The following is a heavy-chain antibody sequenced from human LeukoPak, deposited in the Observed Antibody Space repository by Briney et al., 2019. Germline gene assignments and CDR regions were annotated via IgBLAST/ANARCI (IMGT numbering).Heavy chain of an antibody. CDR1: GYSISSAYF. CDR3: VRDVGQLRSDY. D-gene: IGHD2-2*01. V-gene: IGHV4-38-2*02. CDR2: ISHSATT. Sequence: SETLSLTCVVSGYSISSAYFWGWIRQPPGKGLEWIGTISHSATTSYKPSLKTPVTISLDTSKNQFSLKLSSVTAADTAVYYCVRDVGQLRSDYWGQGTLVTVSS. J-gene: IGHJ4*02.